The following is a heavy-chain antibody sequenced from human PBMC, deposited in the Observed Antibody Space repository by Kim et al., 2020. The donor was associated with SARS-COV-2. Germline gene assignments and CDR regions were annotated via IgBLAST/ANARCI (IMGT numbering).Heavy chain of an antibody. CDR2: IYYSGST. CDR3: ARGPLYYYDSSGTDAFDI. Sequence: SETLSLTCTVSGGSVSSGSYYWSWIRQPPGKGLEWIGYIYYSGSTNYNPSLKSRVTISVDTSKNQFSLKLSSVTAADTAVYYCARGPLYYYDSSGTDAFDIWGQGTMVTVSS. V-gene: IGHV4-61*01. J-gene: IGHJ3*02. CDR1: GGSVSSGSYY. D-gene: IGHD3-22*01.